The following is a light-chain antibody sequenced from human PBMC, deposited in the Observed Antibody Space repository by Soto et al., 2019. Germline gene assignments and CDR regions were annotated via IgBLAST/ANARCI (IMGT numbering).Light chain of an antibody. CDR1: QDIGNY. J-gene: IGKJ1*01. V-gene: IGKV1-33*01. CDR3: QQYSDSSGA. Sequence: DIQMTQSPSSLSASVGDRVTITCQASQDIGNYLNWYQQKPGKAPKLLIFDASTLESGVPSRFSGSGSGTDFTLTISSLQPDDFATYYCQQYSDSSGAFGQGTKVDIK. CDR2: DAS.